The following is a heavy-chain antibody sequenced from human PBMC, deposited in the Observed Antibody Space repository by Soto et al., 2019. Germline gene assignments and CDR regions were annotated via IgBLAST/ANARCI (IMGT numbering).Heavy chain of an antibody. D-gene: IGHD5-12*01. Sequence: PGGALKISCKGSGYSFTSYWISWLRQMPGKGLEGMGRVDPSDSYTNYSPSFQGHVTLPDDKYISTAHLQWSSLQDSDTTMYYCASLLNVATSYYYYGMDVWGQGNPVHVSS. CDR2: VDPSDSYT. V-gene: IGHV5-10-1*01. CDR3: ASLLNVATSYYYYGMDV. CDR1: GYSFTSYW. J-gene: IGHJ6*02.